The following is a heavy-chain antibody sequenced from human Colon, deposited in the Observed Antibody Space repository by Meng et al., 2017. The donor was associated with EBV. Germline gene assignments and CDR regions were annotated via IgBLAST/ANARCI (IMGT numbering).Heavy chain of an antibody. D-gene: IGHD6-19*01. CDR2: ISTNTGNP. J-gene: IGHJ4*02. Sequence: QGQVVESGFELKQPGASVKVSGKASGYTSPRYPMNWVRQAPGQGLEWMGWISTNTGNPTYAQGFTGRFVFSVDTSVSTAYLQISSLKAEDTAVYYCGTLKYTSGFYGPAYWGQGALVTVSS. CDR1: GYTSPRYP. CDR3: GTLKYTSGFYGPAY. V-gene: IGHV7-4-1*02.